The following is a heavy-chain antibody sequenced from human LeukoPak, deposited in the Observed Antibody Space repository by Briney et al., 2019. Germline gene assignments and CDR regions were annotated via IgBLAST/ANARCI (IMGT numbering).Heavy chain of an antibody. D-gene: IGHD3-3*02. V-gene: IGHV4-30-2*01. CDR2: IYHSGST. J-gene: IGHJ3*02. Sequence: SQTLSLTCAVSGVSISSGGYSWRWIRQPPGKGLEWIGYIYHSGSTYYNPSLKSRVTISVDRSKNQFSLKLSSVTAADTAVYYCARALRGIRDAFDIWGQGTMVTVSS. CDR1: GVSISSGGYS. CDR3: ARALRGIRDAFDI.